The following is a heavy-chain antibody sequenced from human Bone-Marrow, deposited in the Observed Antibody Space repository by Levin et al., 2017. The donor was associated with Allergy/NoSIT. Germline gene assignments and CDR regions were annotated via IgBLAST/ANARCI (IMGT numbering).Heavy chain of an antibody. V-gene: IGHV4-59*01. D-gene: IGHD6-6*01. Sequence: SQTLSLTCTVSGGSISSYYWSWIRQPPGKGLEWIGYIYYSGSTNYNPSLKSRVTISVDTSKNQFSLKLSSVTAADTAVYYCARPEYSSSSGAFDSWGQGTMVTVSS. CDR3: ARPEYSSSSGAFDS. CDR1: GGSISSYY. CDR2: IYYSGST. J-gene: IGHJ3*02.